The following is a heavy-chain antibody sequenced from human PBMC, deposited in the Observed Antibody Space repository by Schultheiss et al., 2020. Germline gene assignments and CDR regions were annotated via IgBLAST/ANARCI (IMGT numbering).Heavy chain of an antibody. J-gene: IGHJ6*03. CDR1: GDSVSSNSAA. CDR2: TYYRSKWYN. V-gene: IGHV6-1*01. Sequence: SETLSLTCAISGDSVSSNSAAWNWIRQSPSRGLEWLGRTYYRSKWYNDYAVSVKSRVTVTPDTSKNHFSLQLNSVTPEDTAVYYCARGSRYSSSSGLGLYYYYYYMDVWGKGTTVTVSS. CDR3: ARGSRYSSSSGLGLYYYYYYMDV. D-gene: IGHD6-6*01.